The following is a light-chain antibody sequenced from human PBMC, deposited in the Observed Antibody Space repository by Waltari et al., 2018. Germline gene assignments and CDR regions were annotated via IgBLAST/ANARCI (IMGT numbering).Light chain of an antibody. CDR2: WAS. CDR3: QQYVTTPWT. CDR1: QTVLHSSTNNNY. J-gene: IGKJ1*01. Sequence: IVMTQSPDSLAVSLGERATTNCKSSQTVLHSSTNNNYLAWYQQKPGQPPKLLIYWASTRGSGVPDRFSGSGSGTDFTLTISSLQAEDVAVYSCQQYVTTPWTFGQGTKVEI. V-gene: IGKV4-1*01.